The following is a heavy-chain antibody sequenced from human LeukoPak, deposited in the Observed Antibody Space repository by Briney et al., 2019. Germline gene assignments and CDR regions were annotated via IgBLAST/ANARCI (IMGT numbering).Heavy chain of an antibody. V-gene: IGHV3-30*18. CDR3: AKGYSIAQGQTCDY. CDR2: ISYDGSNK. J-gene: IGHJ4*02. D-gene: IGHD2-21*01. CDR1: GFTFSSYG. Sequence: PGGSLRLSCAASGFTFSSYGMHWVRRAPGKGLEWVAVISYDGSNKYYADSVKGRFTISRDNSQNTLYLQMNSLRAEDTAVYYCAKGYSIAQGQTCDYWGQGTLVTVSS.